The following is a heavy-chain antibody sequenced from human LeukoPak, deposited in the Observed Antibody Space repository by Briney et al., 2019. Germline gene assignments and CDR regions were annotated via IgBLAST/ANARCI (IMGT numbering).Heavy chain of an antibody. Sequence: SVKVTCKGSGCTSNSYANSWVRQPPGQGLEWMGLIIPGYNTANYAQRFQDRVTTTEYKSTSTAYMKLSSLRSEDTAVYYCAARSGRYYAGWVNWFDPWGQGTLVTVSS. CDR1: GCTSNSYA. CDR3: AARSGRYYAGWVNWFDP. J-gene: IGHJ5*02. V-gene: IGHV1-69*06. D-gene: IGHD3-10*01. CDR2: IIPGYNTA.